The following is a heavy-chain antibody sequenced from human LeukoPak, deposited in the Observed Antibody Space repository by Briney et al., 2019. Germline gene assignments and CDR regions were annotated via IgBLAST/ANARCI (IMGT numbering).Heavy chain of an antibody. CDR3: ARGGFYGSGTSGLDAFDI. V-gene: IGHV4-59*01. CDR2: IYHSGST. Sequence: PSETLSLTCTVSGGSISSYYWSWIRQPPGKGLEWIGYIYHSGSTNCNPSLKSRVTISVDTPKKQFSLKLSSATAADTAVYYCARGGFYGSGTSGLDAFDIWGQGTMVTVSS. D-gene: IGHD3-10*01. CDR1: GGSISSYY. J-gene: IGHJ3*02.